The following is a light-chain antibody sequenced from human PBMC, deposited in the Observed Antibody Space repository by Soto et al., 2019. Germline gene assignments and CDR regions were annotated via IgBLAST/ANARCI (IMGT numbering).Light chain of an antibody. V-gene: IGLV2-14*01. CDR3: SSYASNRNDV. Sequence: QSVLTQPASVSGSPGQSITISCTGTSSDVGGYNYVSWFQHHPGKAPKLIIYEVSYRPSGVSARFSGSKSGDTASLTISGLQAEDEADYYCSSYASNRNDVFGTGTKLTVL. CDR2: EVS. J-gene: IGLJ1*01. CDR1: SSDVGGYNY.